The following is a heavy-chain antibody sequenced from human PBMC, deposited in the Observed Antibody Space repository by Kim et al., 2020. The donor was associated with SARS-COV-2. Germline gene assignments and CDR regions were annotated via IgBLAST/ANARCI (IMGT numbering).Heavy chain of an antibody. CDR1: GYTFTNYA. Sequence: ASVKVSCKASGYTFTNYAISWVRQAPGQGLEWMGWINTDTGNPTYAQACTGRFVFSLDTSVSTSYLQISSLKAEDTALYYCARVIWGTSRYTDYWGQGTLVTVSS. V-gene: IGHV7-4-1*02. J-gene: IGHJ4*02. D-gene: IGHD3-16*02. CDR3: ARVIWGTSRYTDY. CDR2: INTDTGNP.